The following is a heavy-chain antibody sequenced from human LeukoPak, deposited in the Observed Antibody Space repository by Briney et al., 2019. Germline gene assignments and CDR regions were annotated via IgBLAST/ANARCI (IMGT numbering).Heavy chain of an antibody. CDR1: GGSISSYY. Sequence: PSETLSLTCTVSGGSISSYYWSWIRQPAGKGLEWIGSIYYSGSTYYNPSLKSRVTISVDTSKNQFSLKLSSVTAADTAVYYCARVRAIYVVVPAAIPACVDYWGQGTLVTVSS. V-gene: IGHV4-59*01. CDR3: ARVRAIYVVVPAAIPACVDY. CDR2: IYYSGST. D-gene: IGHD2-2*01. J-gene: IGHJ4*02.